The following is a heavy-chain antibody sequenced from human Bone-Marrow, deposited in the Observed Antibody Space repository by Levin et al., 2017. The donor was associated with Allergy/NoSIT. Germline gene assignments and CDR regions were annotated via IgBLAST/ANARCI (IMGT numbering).Heavy chain of an antibody. CDR2: ISFDGKNL. V-gene: IGHV3-30*04. Sequence: SCVASGFDFNVYAMHWVRQAPGRGLEWLALISFDGKNLYFAESVRGRFTISRDNSKNTLYLQIHSLRTEDTAVYFCARGLRSSGWDFDSWGQGTLVTVSS. J-gene: IGHJ4*02. CDR1: GFDFNVYA. CDR3: ARGLRSSGWDFDS. D-gene: IGHD6-19*01.